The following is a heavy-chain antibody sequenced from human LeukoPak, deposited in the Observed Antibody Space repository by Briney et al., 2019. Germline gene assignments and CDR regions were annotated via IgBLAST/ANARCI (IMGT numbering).Heavy chain of an antibody. CDR1: GGSISSFY. CDR2: INYGGST. V-gene: IGHV4-59*01. Sequence: PSETLSLTCTMSGGSISSFYWNWMRQPPGKGLEWIGYINYGGSTNYNPSLKSRVTISIDTSNNQFSLKLSSVTAADTAVYYCARAHVIRGVMRWFDPWGQGTLVTVSS. D-gene: IGHD3-10*01. CDR3: ARAHVIRGVMRWFDP. J-gene: IGHJ5*02.